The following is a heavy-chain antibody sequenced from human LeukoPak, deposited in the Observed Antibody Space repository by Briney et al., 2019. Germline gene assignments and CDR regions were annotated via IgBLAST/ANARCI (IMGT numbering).Heavy chain of an antibody. CDR3: ARAYSSSWFDY. D-gene: IGHD6-13*01. J-gene: IGHJ4*02. CDR2: IYYSGST. Sequence: SETLSLTCTVSGGSISSYYWSWIRQPPGKGLEWIGYIYYSGSTNYNPSLKSRVTISVDTPKNQFSLKLSSVTAADTAVYYCARAYSSSWFDYWGQGTLVTVSS. CDR1: GGSISSYY. V-gene: IGHV4-59*01.